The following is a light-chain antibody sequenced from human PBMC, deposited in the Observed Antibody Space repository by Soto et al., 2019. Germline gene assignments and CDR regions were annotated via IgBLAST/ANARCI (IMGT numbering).Light chain of an antibody. CDR1: QSVRSC. CDR2: DAS. Sequence: DIQMTQSPSTLSASVGDRVTITCRASQSVRSCLAWYQQKPGRAPKFLIDDASSLESGVPSRFSGSVSGTGFTLTLSNLQPDDFATYYCQQYDNYPLTSGGGTKVAI. J-gene: IGKJ4*01. CDR3: QQYDNYPLT. V-gene: IGKV1-5*01.